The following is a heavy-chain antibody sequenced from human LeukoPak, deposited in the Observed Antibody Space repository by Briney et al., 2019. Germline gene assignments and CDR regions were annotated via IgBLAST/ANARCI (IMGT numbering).Heavy chain of an antibody. V-gene: IGHV4-34*01. D-gene: IGHD7-27*01. CDR1: DASFSYDY. J-gene: IGHJ5*01. CDR3: AKGVWAPRFDS. Sequence: SETLSLTCAVYDASFSYDYWSWIRQAPGKGLEWIGEINHSGSITYNPSLESRVTISAEKSKSQFSLRLTSVTAADTAVYYCAKGVWAPRFDSWGQGTLVTVSS. CDR2: INHSGSI.